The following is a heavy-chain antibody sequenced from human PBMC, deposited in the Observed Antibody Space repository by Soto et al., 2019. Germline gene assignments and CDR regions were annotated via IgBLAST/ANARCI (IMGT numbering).Heavy chain of an antibody. D-gene: IGHD6-13*01. Sequence: GASVKVSCKASGYTFTSYYMHWVRQAPGQGLECMGIINPSGGSTSYAQKFQGRVTMTRDTSTSTVYMELSSLRSEDTAVYYCARDSIAAGGQVMVWFDPWGQGTLVTVSS. CDR1: GYTFTSYY. V-gene: IGHV1-46*01. CDR2: INPSGGST. J-gene: IGHJ5*02. CDR3: ARDSIAAGGQVMVWFDP.